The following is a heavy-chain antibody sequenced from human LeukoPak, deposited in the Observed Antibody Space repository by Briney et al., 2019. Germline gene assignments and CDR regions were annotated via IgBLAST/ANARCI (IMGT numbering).Heavy chain of an antibody. CDR3: ARVHFWSGHNWFDP. CDR2: IYYSGST. V-gene: IGHV4-59*01. D-gene: IGHD3-3*02. Sequence: PSEILSLTCTVSGGSISSYYWSWIRQPPGKGLEWIGYIYYSGSTNYNPSLKSRVTISVDTSKNQFSLKLSSVTAADTAVYYCARVHFWSGHNWFDPWGQGTLVTVSS. J-gene: IGHJ5*02. CDR1: GGSISSYY.